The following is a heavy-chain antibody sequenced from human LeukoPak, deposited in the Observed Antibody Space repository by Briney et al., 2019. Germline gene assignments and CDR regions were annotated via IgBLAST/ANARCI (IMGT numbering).Heavy chain of an antibody. CDR1: GGSISSGGYY. D-gene: IGHD4-17*01. Sequence: SQTLSLTCTVSGGSISSGGYYWSWIRQHPGKGLERIGYIYYSGSTYYNPSLKSRVTISVDTSKNQFSLKLSSVTAADTAVYYCARSPRPDYGDPFDLWGRGTLVTVSS. CDR2: IYYSGST. CDR3: ARSPRPDYGDPFDL. V-gene: IGHV4-31*03. J-gene: IGHJ2*01.